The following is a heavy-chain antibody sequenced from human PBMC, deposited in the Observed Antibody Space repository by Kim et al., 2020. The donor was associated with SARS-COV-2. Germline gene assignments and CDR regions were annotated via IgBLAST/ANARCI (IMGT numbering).Heavy chain of an antibody. V-gene: IGHV3-23*01. Sequence: GGSLRLSCTTSGFTFTGYAMSWVRQAPGKGLEWVSGIDGSDGTTYYVDSVKGRFTISRDNSKNTLYLQMSTLRADDTAVYYCMKGGWGSIWDHWGQGTLVTVSS. CDR3: MKGGWGSIWDH. CDR1: GFTFTGYA. J-gene: IGHJ4*02. CDR2: IDGSDGTT. D-gene: IGHD2-21*01.